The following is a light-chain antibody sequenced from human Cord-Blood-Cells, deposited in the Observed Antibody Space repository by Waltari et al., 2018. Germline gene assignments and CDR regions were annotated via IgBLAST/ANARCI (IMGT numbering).Light chain of an antibody. J-gene: IGKJ2*01. CDR3: QQYGSSMYT. CDR1: QRVSSSY. Sequence: EIVLTQSPGTLSLSPGERATLTCRASQRVSSSYLAWYQQKPGQAPRLLSYGASSRATGIPYRFSGSGSGTDFTLTINRLEPEDFAVYYCQQYGSSMYTFGQGTKLEIK. CDR2: GAS. V-gene: IGKV3-20*01.